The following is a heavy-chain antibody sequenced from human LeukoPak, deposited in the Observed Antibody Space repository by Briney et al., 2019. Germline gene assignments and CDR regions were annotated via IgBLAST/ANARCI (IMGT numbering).Heavy chain of an antibody. CDR3: SRDPTYYLRYGYFDY. Sequence: GGSLTLSCAASGFALSSYTMSWVRQAPGKGLEWVSSLRGPEGSPFYADSVKGRFTISRDNSKNTLYLQMNSLSAEDTAVYYCSRDPTYYLRYGYFDYWGQGALVTVSS. J-gene: IGHJ4*02. D-gene: IGHD1-26*01. CDR2: LRGPEGSP. CDR1: GFALSSYT. V-gene: IGHV3-23*01.